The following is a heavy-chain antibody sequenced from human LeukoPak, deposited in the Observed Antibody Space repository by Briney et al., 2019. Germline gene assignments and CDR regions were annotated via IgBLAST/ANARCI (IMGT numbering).Heavy chain of an antibody. CDR2: IYSGGST. J-gene: IGHJ4*02. CDR1: GFTVSSNC. CDR3: ARGRSGSHLDY. V-gene: IGHV3-66*02. Sequence: PGGSLRLSCAASGFTVSSNCMSWVRQAPGKGLEWVSVIYSGGSTYYADSVKGRFSISRDNSKNTLYLQMNSLRAEDTAVYYCARGRSGSHLDYWGQGTLVTVSS. D-gene: IGHD1-26*01.